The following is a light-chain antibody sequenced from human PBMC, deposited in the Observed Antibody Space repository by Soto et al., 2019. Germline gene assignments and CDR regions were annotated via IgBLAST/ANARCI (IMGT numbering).Light chain of an antibody. V-gene: IGKV1-33*01. CDR3: QQYDRT. CDR1: QAIANS. J-gene: IGKJ2*01. CDR2: DAS. Sequence: DIQMTQPPSSLSASVGDRVTITCQASQAIANSLNWYQHKPGKPPKLLIYDASNLETGVPSRFSGSGSGTDFTFTISSLQPEDIATYYCQQYDRTFGQGTKVDIK.